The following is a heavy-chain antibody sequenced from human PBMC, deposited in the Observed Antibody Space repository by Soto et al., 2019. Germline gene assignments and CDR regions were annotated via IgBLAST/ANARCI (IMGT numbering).Heavy chain of an antibody. Sequence: PSVKVSCKASGYTLTRYSIHLVRQAPGQRLEWMGWINAGNGNTKFSQKFQGRVTITRDISASTAYMELRGLRSEDTAVYYCAILGTYYFDNSDNYFDFWGQGTLVTVS. J-gene: IGHJ4*02. V-gene: IGHV1-3*01. CDR1: GYTLTRYS. CDR3: AILGTYYFDNSDNYFDF. CDR2: INAGNGNT. D-gene: IGHD3-22*01.